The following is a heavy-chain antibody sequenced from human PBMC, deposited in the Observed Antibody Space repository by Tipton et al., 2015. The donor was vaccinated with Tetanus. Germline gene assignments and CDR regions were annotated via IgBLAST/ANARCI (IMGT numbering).Heavy chain of an antibody. V-gene: IGHV4-30-4*01. D-gene: IGHD4-17*01. J-gene: IGHJ4*02. CDR1: GGSISSGDYY. Sequence: GLVKPSQTLSPTCTVSGGSISSGDYYWSWIRRPPGKGPEWIGYVYSTATTYYNPSLKSRVTISVDTSKNQFSLKLTSVTAADTAVYYCARGEAYGDYPAMYFFDNWGQGTLLTVSS. CDR2: VYSTATT. CDR3: ARGEAYGDYPAMYFFDN.